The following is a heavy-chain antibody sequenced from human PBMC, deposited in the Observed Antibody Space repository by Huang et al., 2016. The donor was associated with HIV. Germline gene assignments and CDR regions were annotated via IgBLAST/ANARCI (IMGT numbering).Heavy chain of an antibody. CDR2: IGTHSGKT. J-gene: IGHJ4*02. Sequence: HVQLVQSGADVKKPGASVKVSCKASGYTFDRYGINWVRQAPGQGLEWMGWIGTHSGKTNHEQKLQGRVTMTTDTTTSTAYMGLRILTSDDTAVYYCARDATGYGTGWSTEFDYWGQGTLVTVSS. V-gene: IGHV1-18*04. CDR1: GYTFDRYG. D-gene: IGHD6-19*01. CDR3: ARDATGYGTGWSTEFDY.